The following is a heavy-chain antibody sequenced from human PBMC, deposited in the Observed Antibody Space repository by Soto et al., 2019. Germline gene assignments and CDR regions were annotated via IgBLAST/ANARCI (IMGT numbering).Heavy chain of an antibody. CDR1: GFTFSNYG. CDR3: VVSLLYNNSGYGPQQ. J-gene: IGHJ4*02. V-gene: IGHV3-30*03. Sequence: QVQLVDSGGGVVQPGSSLSLSCAASGFTFSNYGMHWVRQAPGKGLEWVAVISYDGSVKFYADSVKGRFTISGDNSKNMLYLQTNSLRAEDKAVHYCVVSLLYNNSGYGPQQWGQGTLVSVPS. D-gene: IGHD1-20*01. CDR2: ISYDGSVK.